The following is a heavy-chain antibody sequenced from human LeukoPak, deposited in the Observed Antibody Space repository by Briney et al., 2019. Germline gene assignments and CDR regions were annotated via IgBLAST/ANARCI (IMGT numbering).Heavy chain of an antibody. Sequence: GGSLRLSCAASGFTFSSYSMNWVRQAPGKGLEWVSSVSTSSSYIYYADSVKGRFTISRDNAKNSLYLQMNSLRAEDTAVYYCARGGTIFGVVTDYFDYWGQGTLVTVSS. J-gene: IGHJ4*02. V-gene: IGHV3-21*01. CDR3: ARGGTIFGVVTDYFDY. CDR2: VSTSSSYI. D-gene: IGHD3-3*01. CDR1: GFTFSSYS.